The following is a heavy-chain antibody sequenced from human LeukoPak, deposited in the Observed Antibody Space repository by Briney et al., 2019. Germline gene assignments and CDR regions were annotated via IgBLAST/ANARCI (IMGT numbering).Heavy chain of an antibody. CDR2: IYPGDSDT. CDR1: GYSFTNYW. V-gene: IGHV5-51*01. J-gene: IGHJ6*03. Sequence: GESLKISCKGSGYSFTNYWIGWVRQMPGKGLEWMGIIYPGDSDTRYSPSFQGQVTMSADKSISTAYLQWSSLKASDTAMYYCARRGYCSGGSCYDDYYYYMDVWGKGTTVTVSS. D-gene: IGHD2-15*01. CDR3: ARRGYCSGGSCYDDYYYYMDV.